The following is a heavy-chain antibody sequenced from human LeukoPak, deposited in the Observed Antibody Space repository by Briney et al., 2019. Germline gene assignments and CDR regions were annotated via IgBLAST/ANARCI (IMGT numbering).Heavy chain of an antibody. CDR3: ARDEGVVVITLFDY. CDR2: ISYDGTNE. V-gene: IGHV3-30-3*01. CDR1: GFTFSTYN. J-gene: IGHJ4*02. Sequence: GGSLRLSCAASGFTFSTYNMAWVRQAPGKGLEWVAVISYDGTNEYYADSVKGRFTISRDSSKNTLYLQMNSLRTEDTAVYYCARDEGVVVITLFDYWGQGTLVTVSS. D-gene: IGHD3-22*01.